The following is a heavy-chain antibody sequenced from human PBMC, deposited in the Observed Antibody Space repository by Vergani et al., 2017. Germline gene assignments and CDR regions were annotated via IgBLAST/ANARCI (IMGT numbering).Heavy chain of an antibody. D-gene: IGHD2-15*01. V-gene: IGHV4-59*01. Sequence: QVQLQESGPGLVKPSETLSLTCTVSGGSISCYYWSWIRQPPGKGLEWIGYIYYSGSTNYNPSLKSRVTISVDTSKNQFSLKLSSVTAADTAVYYCARDYSYWGQGTLVTVSS. CDR3: ARDYSY. J-gene: IGHJ4*02. CDR1: GGSISCYY. CDR2: IYYSGST.